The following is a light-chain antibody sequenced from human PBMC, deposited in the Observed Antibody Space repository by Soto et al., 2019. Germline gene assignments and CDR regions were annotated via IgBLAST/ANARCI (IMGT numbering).Light chain of an antibody. CDR3: QQYNNWPPKYT. V-gene: IGKV3-15*01. CDR2: GAS. CDR1: QSVSSN. Sequence: EIVMTQSPATLSVSPGERATLSCRASQSVSSNLAWYQQKPGQAHRLLIYGASTTATGIPARFSGRGSGTEFTLTISSLQSEDFAVYYCQQYNNWPPKYTFGQGTKLEI. J-gene: IGKJ2*01.